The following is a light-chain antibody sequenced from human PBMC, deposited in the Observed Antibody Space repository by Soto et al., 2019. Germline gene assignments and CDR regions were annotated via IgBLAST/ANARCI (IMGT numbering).Light chain of an antibody. Sequence: EIVLTQSPATLSLSPGERATLSCRASQSVRGYLAWYQQKPGQAPRLLIYGASNRATGIPARFSGSGSGTDFTLTISSLEPEDFAVYYCQQLKNYPITFGQGTRLEIK. CDR3: QQLKNYPIT. CDR2: GAS. V-gene: IGKV3-11*01. CDR1: QSVRGY. J-gene: IGKJ5*01.